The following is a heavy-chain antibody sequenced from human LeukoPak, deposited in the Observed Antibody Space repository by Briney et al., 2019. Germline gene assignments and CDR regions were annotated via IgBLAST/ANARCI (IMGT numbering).Heavy chain of an antibody. Sequence: SETLSLTCAVYGGLFSGYYWSWIRQPPGKGLEWIGEINHSGSTNYNPSLKSRITISVDTSKNQFSLKLSSVTAADTAVYYCARGRNGYCSGGSCYALGYWGQGTLVTVSS. CDR3: ARGRNGYCSGGSCYALGY. D-gene: IGHD2-15*01. V-gene: IGHV4-34*01. CDR2: INHSGST. CDR1: GGLFSGYY. J-gene: IGHJ4*02.